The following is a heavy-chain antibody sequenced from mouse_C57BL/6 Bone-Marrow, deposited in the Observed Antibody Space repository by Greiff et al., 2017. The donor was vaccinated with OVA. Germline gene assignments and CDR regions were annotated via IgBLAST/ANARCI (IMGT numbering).Heavy chain of an antibody. J-gene: IGHJ2*01. V-gene: IGHV5-12*01. CDR1: GFTFSDYY. CDR3: ARRNYGSSYVDY. CDR2: ISNGGGST. Sequence: VESGGGLVQPGGSLKLSCAASGFTFSDYYMYWVRQTPEKRLEWVAYISNGGGSTYYPDTVKGRFTISRDNAKNTLYLQMSRLKSEDTAMYYCARRNYGSSYVDYWGQGTTLTVSS. D-gene: IGHD1-1*01.